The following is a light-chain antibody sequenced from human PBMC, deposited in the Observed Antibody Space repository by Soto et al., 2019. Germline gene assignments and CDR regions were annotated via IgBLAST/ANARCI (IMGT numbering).Light chain of an antibody. J-gene: IGLJ7*01. CDR2: VNSGGSH. CDR1: SGHSNYA. V-gene: IGLV4-69*01. CDR3: QPWGTGRAIVV. Sequence: QLVLTQSPSASASLGASVKLTCTLSSGHSNYAIAWHQQQPEKGPRYLMKVNSGGSHIKGDGIPDRFSGSSSGAERYLFISSLQSEDEADYYCQPWGTGRAIVVFGGGTQLTVL.